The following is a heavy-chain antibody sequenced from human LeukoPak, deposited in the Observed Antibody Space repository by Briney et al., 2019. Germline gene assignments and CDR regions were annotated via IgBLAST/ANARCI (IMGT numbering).Heavy chain of an antibody. J-gene: IGHJ4*02. V-gene: IGHV5-51*01. Sequence: GESLKISCKGSGYSFTNHWIGWVRQMPGKGLEWMGIIYPGDSDTRYSPSFQGQVTISADKSISTAYLQWSSLKASDTAMYYCARCDYYDSSAYYVWGQGTLVTVFS. CDR3: ARCDYYDSSAYYV. CDR2: IYPGDSDT. CDR1: GYSFTNHW. D-gene: IGHD3-22*01.